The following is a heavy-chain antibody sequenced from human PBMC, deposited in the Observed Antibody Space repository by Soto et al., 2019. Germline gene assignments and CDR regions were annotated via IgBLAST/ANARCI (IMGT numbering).Heavy chain of an antibody. CDR3: ARGGLVLVGAATRPLDC. J-gene: IGHJ4*02. V-gene: IGHV3-21*01. CDR1: GFTFGSHS. Sequence: EVQLVESGGGLVKPGGSLRLSCRDSGFTFGSHSMFWVRQAPGKGLEWVSSISAASDYIFYADSVKGRFAISRDNAKNSLFLQMDSLRPEDTAVYYCARGGLVLVGAATRPLDCWGQGTLVTVSS. D-gene: IGHD2-15*01. CDR2: ISAASDYI.